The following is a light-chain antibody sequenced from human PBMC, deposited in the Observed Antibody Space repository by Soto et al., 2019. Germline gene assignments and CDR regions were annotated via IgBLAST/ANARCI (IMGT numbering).Light chain of an antibody. CDR3: GTGHSSLSTWV. V-gene: IGLV1-51*02. J-gene: IGLJ3*02. Sequence: QSVLTQPPSVSAAPGQKVTISCSGTSSNIGNNYVSWYQQFPGAAPKLLIYENNKRPSGIPGRFSGSKSGTSATLGITGLQTGDEADYYCGTGHSSLSTWVFGGGTKLAVL. CDR1: SSNIGNNY. CDR2: ENN.